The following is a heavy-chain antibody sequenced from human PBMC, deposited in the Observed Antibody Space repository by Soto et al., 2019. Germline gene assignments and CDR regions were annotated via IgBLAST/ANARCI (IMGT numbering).Heavy chain of an antibody. V-gene: IGHV1-69*12. J-gene: IGHJ6*02. D-gene: IGHD2-2*01. CDR3: ATQVLPNYYYYGMDV. Sequence: QVQLVQSGAEVKKPGSSVKVSCKASGGTFSSYAISWVRQAPGQGLEWMGGMIPIFGTANYAQKFQGRVTITANESTSTAYMELSRLRSADTAVYYCATQVLPNYYYYGMDVWGQGTTVTVSS. CDR1: GGTFSSYA. CDR2: MIPIFGTA.